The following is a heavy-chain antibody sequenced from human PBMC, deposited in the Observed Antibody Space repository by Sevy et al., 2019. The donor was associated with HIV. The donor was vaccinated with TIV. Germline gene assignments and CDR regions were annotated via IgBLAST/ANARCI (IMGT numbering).Heavy chain of an antibody. V-gene: IGHV1-8*01. CDR1: GYTFTSYD. J-gene: IGHJ6*02. CDR3: ARSLVYDFWSGYYTYYYYYGIDV. CDR2: MNPNSGNT. D-gene: IGHD3-3*01. Sequence: ASVKVSCKASGYTFTSYDINWVRQATGQGLEWMGWMNPNSGNTGYAQKFQGRVTMTRNTSISTAYMELSSLRSEDTGGYYCARSLVYDFWSGYYTYYYYYGIDVWGQGTMVTVSS.